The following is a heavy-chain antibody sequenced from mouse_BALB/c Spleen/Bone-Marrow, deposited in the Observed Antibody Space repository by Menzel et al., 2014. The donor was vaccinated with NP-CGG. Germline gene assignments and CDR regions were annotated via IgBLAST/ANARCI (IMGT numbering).Heavy chain of an antibody. D-gene: IGHD2-1*01. V-gene: IGHV1-22*01. J-gene: IGHJ4*01. CDR2: INPNNGGT. CDR3: ARDGNYAMDY. CDR1: GYTFTEDT. Sequence: SGPELMKPGASVKISCKTSGYTFTEDTMHWVKQSHGKSLEWIGVINPNNGGTTYKQKFKDKAALTVDKSSSTAYMELCSLTSEDSAVYYCARDGNYAMDYWGQGTSVTVSS.